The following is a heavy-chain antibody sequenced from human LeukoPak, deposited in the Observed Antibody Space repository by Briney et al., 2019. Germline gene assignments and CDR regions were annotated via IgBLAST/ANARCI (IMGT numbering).Heavy chain of an antibody. CDR1: DGSISSSSYY. V-gene: IGHV4-39*07. CDR2: IYYGSVFYSVST. Sequence: SETLSLTCTVSDGSISSSSYYWGWIRQPPWKGLEWIGSIYYGSVFYSVSTYYNPSLKSRVTMSGDTSKNQFSLKLSSVTAAVVGVFFCGGFGCCCGGSCYYYYYMDVWGKGTTVTVSS. J-gene: IGHJ6*03. CDR3: GGFGCCCGGSCYYYYYMDV. D-gene: IGHD2-15*01.